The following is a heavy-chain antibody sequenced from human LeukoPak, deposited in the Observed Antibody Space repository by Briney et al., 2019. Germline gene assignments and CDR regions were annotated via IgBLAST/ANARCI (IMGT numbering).Heavy chain of an antibody. CDR3: ARRYYYDSSGYLDY. D-gene: IGHD3-22*01. J-gene: IGHJ4*02. Sequence: SVKVSCKASGGTFSSYAISWVRQAPGQGLEWMGGIIPIFGTANYAQKFQGRVTVTADESTSTAYMELSSLRSEDTAVYYCARRYYYDSSGYLDYWGQGTLVTVSS. CDR2: IIPIFGTA. CDR1: GGTFSSYA. V-gene: IGHV1-69*13.